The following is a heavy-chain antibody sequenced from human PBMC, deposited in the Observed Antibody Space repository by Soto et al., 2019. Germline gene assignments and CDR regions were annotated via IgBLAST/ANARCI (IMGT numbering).Heavy chain of an antibody. D-gene: IGHD3-16*01. CDR3: ACLVGIAQRSVKDALDI. Sequence: GKGLEWVSVIYSGGSTYYADSVKGRFTISRHNSKNTLYLQMNSLRAEDTAVYYCACLVGIAQRSVKDALDICGQPTMVTVPS. CDR2: IYSGGST. J-gene: IGHJ3*02. V-gene: IGHV3-53*04.